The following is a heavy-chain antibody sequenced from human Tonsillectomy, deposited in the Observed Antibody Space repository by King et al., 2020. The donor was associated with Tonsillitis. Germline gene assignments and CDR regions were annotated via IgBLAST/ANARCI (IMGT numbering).Heavy chain of an antibody. J-gene: IGHJ4*02. CDR2: ISYDGSKK. V-gene: IGHV3-30*04. Sequence: VQLVESGGGVVQPGRSLRLSCAASGFTFSSYAMHCVRQAPGKGLEWVAVISYDGSKKYYADSVKGRFTISRDNSKNTMYLQMNSLRAEDTAVYYCAGDLIPVAADFAFDYWGXGTLVTVSS. CDR3: AGDLIPVAADFAFDY. D-gene: IGHD6-19*01. CDR1: GFTFSSYA.